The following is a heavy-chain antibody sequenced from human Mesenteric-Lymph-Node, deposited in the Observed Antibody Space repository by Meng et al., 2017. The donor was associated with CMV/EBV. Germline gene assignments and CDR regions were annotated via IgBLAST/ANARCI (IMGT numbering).Heavy chain of an antibody. V-gene: IGHV1-18*01. CDR2: IIPNNGNT. Sequence: ASVKVSCKTSGYTLSGISWVRQAPGQGLEWMGWIIPNNGNTNYAQKFQGRITLTTDTSTGTAYMELRSLRSDDTAVYYCASRSGNYGYWGQGTLVTVSS. CDR1: GYTLSG. D-gene: IGHD4-23*01. J-gene: IGHJ4*02. CDR3: ASRSGNYGY.